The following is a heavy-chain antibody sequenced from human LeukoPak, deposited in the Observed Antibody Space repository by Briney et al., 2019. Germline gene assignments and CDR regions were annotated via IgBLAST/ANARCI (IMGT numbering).Heavy chain of an antibody. V-gene: IGHV3-7*01. CDR3: ARRAYSSSWDFDY. Sequence: GGSLRLSCAASRFTFSSYGMHWVRQAPGKGLEWVANIKQDGSEKYYVDSVRGRFTISRDNAKNSLYLQMNSLRTEDTAVYYCARRAYSSSWDFDYWGQGTLVTVSS. D-gene: IGHD6-13*01. J-gene: IGHJ4*02. CDR2: IKQDGSEK. CDR1: RFTFSSYG.